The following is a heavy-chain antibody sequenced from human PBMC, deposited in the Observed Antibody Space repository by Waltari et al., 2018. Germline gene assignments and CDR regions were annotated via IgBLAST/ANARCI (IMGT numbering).Heavy chain of an antibody. CDR3: ARRKGSGSYPFDY. V-gene: IGHV3-20*04. CDR1: GFTFDDYG. Sequence: EVQLLESGGGVVRPGGSMRLSCAASGFTFDDYGMSWVRQAPGKGLELVSSINWDGGSTGYADSVKGRFTISRDNAKNSLYLQMNSLRAEDTALYYCARRKGSGSYPFDYWGQGTLVTVSS. D-gene: IGHD1-26*01. CDR2: INWDGGST. J-gene: IGHJ4*02.